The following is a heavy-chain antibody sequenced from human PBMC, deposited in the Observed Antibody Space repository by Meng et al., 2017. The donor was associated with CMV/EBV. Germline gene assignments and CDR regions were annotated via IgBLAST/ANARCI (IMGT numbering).Heavy chain of an antibody. J-gene: IGHJ4*02. V-gene: IGHV3-21*05. Sequence: GGSLRLSCAASGFTFSSYWMSWVRQAPGKGLEWVSYISSSSSYIYYADSVKGRFTISRDNAKNSLYLQMNSLRAEDTAVYYCSRYEGRKSFDYWGQGTLVTVSS. D-gene: IGHD2-8*01. CDR3: SRYEGRKSFDY. CDR1: GFTFSSYW. CDR2: ISSSSSYI.